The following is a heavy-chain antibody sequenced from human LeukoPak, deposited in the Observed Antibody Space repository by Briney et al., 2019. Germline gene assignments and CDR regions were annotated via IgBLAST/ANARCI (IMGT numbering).Heavy chain of an antibody. CDR3: ARHDYDFWSGYSSFDY. V-gene: IGHV4-59*08. CDR2: IYYSGST. Sequence: PSETLSLTCTVSGGSISSYYWSWIRQPPGKGLEWIGYIYYSGSTNYNPSLKSRVTISVDTSENQFSLKLSSVTAADTAVYYCARHDYDFWSGYSSFDYWGQGTLVTVSS. J-gene: IGHJ4*02. D-gene: IGHD3-3*01. CDR1: GGSISSYY.